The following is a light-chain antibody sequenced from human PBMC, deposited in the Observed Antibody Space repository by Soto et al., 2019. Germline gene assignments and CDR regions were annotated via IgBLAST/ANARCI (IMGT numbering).Light chain of an antibody. Sequence: DIQMTQSPSSLSASVGDRVTITCRASQGISHFLAWYQQKPGKVPKLLIYAASILQSGVPPRFSGSGSGTDFTLTISSLQPEDVATYYCQKDNTVPLTFGQGTKVEI. CDR2: AAS. CDR1: QGISHF. J-gene: IGKJ1*01. CDR3: QKDNTVPLT. V-gene: IGKV1-27*01.